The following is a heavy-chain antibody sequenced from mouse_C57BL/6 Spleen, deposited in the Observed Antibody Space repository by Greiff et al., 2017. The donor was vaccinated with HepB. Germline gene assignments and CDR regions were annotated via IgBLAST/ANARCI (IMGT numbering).Heavy chain of an antibody. CDR2: IYPGDGDT. CDR1: GYAFSSSW. D-gene: IGHD1-1*01. Sequence: LVESGPELVKPGASVQISCKASGYAFSSSWMNWVKQRPGKGLEWIGRIYPGDGDTNYNGKFKGKATLTADKSASTAYMQLSSLTSEDSAVYFCARSGYYYGSSLDYWGQGTTLTVSS. CDR3: ARSGYYYGSSLDY. V-gene: IGHV1-82*01. J-gene: IGHJ2*01.